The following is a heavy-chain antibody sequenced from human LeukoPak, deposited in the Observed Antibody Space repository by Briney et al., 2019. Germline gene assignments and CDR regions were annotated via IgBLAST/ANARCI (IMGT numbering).Heavy chain of an antibody. CDR3: AIYLLGGYSSDY. CDR1: GFIFNNIG. J-gene: IGHJ4*02. V-gene: IGHV3-30*02. Sequence: GSFLRPSCAASGFIFNNIGMHWVRQAPGRGLQFGSFIDYDGVDKYYTHSVKGRFTISIDYSKAPLSLQMNSLSAADTAVYYWAIYLLGGYSSDYWGQGTLVTVSS. D-gene: IGHD4-23*01. CDR2: IDYDGVDK.